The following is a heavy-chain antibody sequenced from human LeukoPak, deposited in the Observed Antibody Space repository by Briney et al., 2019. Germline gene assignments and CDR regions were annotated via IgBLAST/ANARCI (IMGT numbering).Heavy chain of an antibody. D-gene: IGHD3-16*01. V-gene: IGHV3-66*01. CDR1: GFTVDSTY. CDR3: ARNRPMTFGGS. Sequence: GGSLRLSCAASGFTVDSTYMTWVRQPPGKGLEWVSILYSGGSTYYADSVKGRFTISRDNSKNTLYLQMNSLRVEDTAAYFCARNRPMTFGGSWGQGTLVTVSS. CDR2: LYSGGST. J-gene: IGHJ4*02.